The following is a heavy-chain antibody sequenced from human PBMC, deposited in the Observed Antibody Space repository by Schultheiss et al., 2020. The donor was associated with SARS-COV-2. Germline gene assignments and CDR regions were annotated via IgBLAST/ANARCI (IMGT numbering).Heavy chain of an antibody. Sequence: SETLSLTCTVSGGSISSYYWSWIRQPPGKGLEWIGYIYYSGSTNYNPSLKSRVTISVDTSKNQFSLKLSSVTAADTAVYYCARVSGWGVRAFDIWGQGTMVTVSS. V-gene: IGHV4-59*01. J-gene: IGHJ3*02. CDR3: ARVSGWGVRAFDI. D-gene: IGHD6-19*01. CDR2: IYYSGST. CDR1: GGSISSYY.